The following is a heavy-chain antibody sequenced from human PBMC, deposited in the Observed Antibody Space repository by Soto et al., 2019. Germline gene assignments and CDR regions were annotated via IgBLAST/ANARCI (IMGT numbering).Heavy chain of an antibody. CDR3: AKDRVPDNIYTFDY. Sequence: SVKVSCKASGGTFSSYAISWVRQAPGQGLEWMGGIIPIFGTTNYAQKFQGRVTITADESTSTAYMELSSLRVEDTAIYYCAKDRVPDNIYTFDYRGQGVLVTVSS. CDR2: IIPIFGTT. V-gene: IGHV1-69*13. D-gene: IGHD2-2*02. CDR1: GGTFSSYA. J-gene: IGHJ4*02.